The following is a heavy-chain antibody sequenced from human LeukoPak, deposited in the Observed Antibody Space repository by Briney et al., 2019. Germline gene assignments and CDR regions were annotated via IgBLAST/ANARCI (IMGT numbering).Heavy chain of an antibody. D-gene: IGHD2-21*02. CDR3: ARDTGPYCGGDCLPFDY. CDR2: INSDGSST. CDR1: GFTFSSYW. Sequence: GGSLRLSCAASGFTFSSYWMHWVRQAPGKGLVWVSRINSDGSSTSCADSVKGRFTISRDNAKNTLYLQMNSLRAEDTAVYYCARDTGPYCGGDCLPFDYWGQGTLVTVSS. J-gene: IGHJ4*02. V-gene: IGHV3-74*01.